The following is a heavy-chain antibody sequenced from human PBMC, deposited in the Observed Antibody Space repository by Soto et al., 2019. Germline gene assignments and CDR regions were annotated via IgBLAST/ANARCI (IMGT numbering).Heavy chain of an antibody. CDR3: ARITGRHLDY. CDR1: YGSISVTNVF. D-gene: IGHD1-20*01. CDR2: IDYSGTA. J-gene: IGHJ4*02. V-gene: IGHV4-39*01. Sequence: PSETRSLTCPVSYGSISVTNVFWVGVRQPPGKGLEWIGNIDYSGTAYFSPSLATRVTFHVDTSKNQFSLTLYSVTAADTAVYYCARITGRHLDYWGQGILVTVSS.